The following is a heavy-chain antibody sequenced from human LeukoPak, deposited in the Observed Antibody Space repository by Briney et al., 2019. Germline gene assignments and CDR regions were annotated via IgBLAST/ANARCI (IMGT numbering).Heavy chain of an antibody. CDR2: ISTYKGNT. CDR3: ARGPIIDIVVIPAAADYYHMDV. D-gene: IGHD2-2*01. V-gene: IGHV1-18*01. Sequence: ASVTVSCMASGYTLTSYCISWVRHAPGHGIEWMGWISTYKGNTMYAQNLQGRVTITTDSSTSTAYMELRSLRSDDTAVSYCARGPIIDIVVIPAAADYYHMDVWGKGTTVTVSS. CDR1: GYTLTSYC. J-gene: IGHJ6*03.